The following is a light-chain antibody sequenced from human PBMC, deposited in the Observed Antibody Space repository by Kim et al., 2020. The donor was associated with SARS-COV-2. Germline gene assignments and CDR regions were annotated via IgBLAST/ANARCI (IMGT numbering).Light chain of an antibody. CDR1: QSISSW. Sequence: DIQMTQSPSTLSASVGDRVTITCRASQSISSWFAWYQQKPGKAPKLLIYKASSLESGVPSRFSGSGSGTEFTLTISSLQPDDFATYYCQQYNSYRYTFGQGTKLEI. J-gene: IGKJ2*01. CDR2: KAS. CDR3: QQYNSYRYT. V-gene: IGKV1-5*03.